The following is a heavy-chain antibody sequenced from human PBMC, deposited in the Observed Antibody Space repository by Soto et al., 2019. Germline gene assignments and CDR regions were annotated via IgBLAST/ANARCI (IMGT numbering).Heavy chain of an antibody. V-gene: IGHV4-31*03. J-gene: IGHJ6*02. D-gene: IGHD6-6*01. CDR1: SDSMNSGGYY. CDR2: IYSNGDT. CDR3: ARRGGSSSGYYYYAMDV. Sequence: SETLSLTCSVSSDSMNSGGYYWSWIRQHPGKGLEWIGYIYSNGDTYYNPSLKSRVTIPVDTSKNQFSLNLTSVTAADTAVYYCARRGGSSSGYYYYAMDVWGQGTTVTVSS.